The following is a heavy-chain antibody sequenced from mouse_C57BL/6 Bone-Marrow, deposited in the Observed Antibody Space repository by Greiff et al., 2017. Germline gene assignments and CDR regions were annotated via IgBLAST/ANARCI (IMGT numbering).Heavy chain of an antibody. D-gene: IGHD2-3*01. Sequence: QVQLQQSGPELVKPGASVKISCKASGYAFSSSWLNWVKQRPGKGLEWIGRIYPGDGDTNYNGKFKGKATLTADKSSSTAYMQLSSLTSEDSAVXFCAISDGYYVGFADWGQGTLVTVSA. CDR2: IYPGDGDT. CDR3: AISDGYYVGFAD. V-gene: IGHV1-82*01. CDR1: GYAFSSSW. J-gene: IGHJ3*01.